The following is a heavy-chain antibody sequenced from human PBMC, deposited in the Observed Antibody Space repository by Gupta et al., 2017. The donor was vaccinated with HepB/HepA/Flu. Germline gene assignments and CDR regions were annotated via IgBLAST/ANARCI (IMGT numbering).Heavy chain of an antibody. CDR2: ISASGHRT. J-gene: IGHJ3*01. CDR3: AKDPNGDYGGGFDF. V-gene: IGHV3-23*01. CDR1: GFTFTSYA. Sequence: EVKLLESGGGLVQTGGSLRLSCAASGFTFTSYALSWVRQTPGKGLEWVAGISASGHRTYYADSVEGRFTISRDFSKNTLELQMNSLRAEDAALYYCAKDPNGDYGGGFDFWGQGTMVSVSS. D-gene: IGHD4-23*01.